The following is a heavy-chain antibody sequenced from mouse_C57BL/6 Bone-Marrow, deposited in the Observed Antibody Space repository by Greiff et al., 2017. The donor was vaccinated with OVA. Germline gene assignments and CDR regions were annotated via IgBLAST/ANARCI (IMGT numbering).Heavy chain of an antibody. J-gene: IGHJ1*03. CDR1: GFTFSSYG. CDR2: ISSGGSYT. V-gene: IGHV5-6*02. Sequence: EVKLMESGGDLVKPGGSLKLSCAASGFTFSSYGMSWVRQTPDKRLEWVATISSGGSYTYYPDSVKGRFTISRDNAKNTLYLQMSSLKSEDTAMYYCARRYYGRNWYFDVWGTGTTVTVSS. CDR3: ARRYYGRNWYFDV. D-gene: IGHD1-1*01.